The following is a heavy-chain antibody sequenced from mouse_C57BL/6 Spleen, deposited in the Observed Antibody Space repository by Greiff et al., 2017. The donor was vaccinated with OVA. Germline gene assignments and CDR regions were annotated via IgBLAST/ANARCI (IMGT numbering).Heavy chain of an antibody. CDR1: GYTFTDYY. CDR3: TTWDGYYYFDY. V-gene: IGHV1-77*01. J-gene: IGHJ2*01. Sequence: VQLVESGAELVKPGASVKISCKASGYTFTDYYINWVKQRPGQGLEWIGKIGPGSGSTYYNEKFKGKATITADTSSNTAYLQLSSLTSEDTAVYYCTTWDGYYYFDYWGQGTTLTVSS. D-gene: IGHD2-3*01. CDR2: IGPGSGST.